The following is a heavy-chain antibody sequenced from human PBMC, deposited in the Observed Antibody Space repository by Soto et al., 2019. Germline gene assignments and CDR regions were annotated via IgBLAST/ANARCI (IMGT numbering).Heavy chain of an antibody. CDR3: ARVGCSYCDY. D-gene: IGHD2-15*01. J-gene: IGHJ4*02. CDR1: GGSFSGYY. V-gene: IGHV4-34*01. Sequence: QVQLQQWGAGLLKPSETLSLTCAVYGGSFSGYYWSWIRQPPGKGLEWIGEINHSGSTNYNPSLRGRVTISVATSKTQFSLKLSSVTAAATAVYYCARVGCSYCDYWGQGTLVTVSS. CDR2: INHSGST.